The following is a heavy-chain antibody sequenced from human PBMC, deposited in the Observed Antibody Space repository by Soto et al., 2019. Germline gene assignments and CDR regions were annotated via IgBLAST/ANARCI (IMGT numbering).Heavy chain of an antibody. CDR1: GYTFTSYG. J-gene: IGHJ4*02. V-gene: IGHV1-18*01. Sequence: QVHLVQSGAEVKKPGASVKVSCKGSGYTFTSYGITWVRQAPGQGLEWMGWISDHNGNTDYAQKLQGRVTETRDTSTSTAYMELRSLRSDDTAVYYCARGRYGDYWGQGALVTVSS. CDR2: ISDHNGNT. CDR3: ARGRYGDY. D-gene: IGHD1-1*01.